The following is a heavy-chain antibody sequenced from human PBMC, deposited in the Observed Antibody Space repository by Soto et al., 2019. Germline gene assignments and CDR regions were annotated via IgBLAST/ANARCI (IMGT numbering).Heavy chain of an antibody. D-gene: IGHD1-26*01. CDR1: GFIFSKCS. Sequence: PGGSLGLSCGASGFIFSKCSRNWVRKAPGKGLEWLSYISSNSVTIYYADSVRGRFTIFRDNGKNSLYLQMSSLRDEDTAVYYCAREDILGTRSFDYWGQGALVTVSS. V-gene: IGHV3-48*02. CDR2: ISSNSVTI. J-gene: IGHJ4*02. CDR3: AREDILGTRSFDY.